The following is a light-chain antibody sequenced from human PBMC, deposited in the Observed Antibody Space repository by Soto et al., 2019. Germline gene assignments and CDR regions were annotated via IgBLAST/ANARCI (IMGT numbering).Light chain of an antibody. Sequence: EIVLTQSPGTLSLSPGERATLPCRASQSVSDNYLGWYQQKPGQAPRLLIYGASSRATGIPDRFSGSGSGTDFTLTISRLEPEDFAVYYCQQYGSSPRVTFGGGTKEEIK. CDR2: GAS. CDR1: QSVSDNY. CDR3: QQYGSSPRVT. J-gene: IGKJ4*01. V-gene: IGKV3-20*01.